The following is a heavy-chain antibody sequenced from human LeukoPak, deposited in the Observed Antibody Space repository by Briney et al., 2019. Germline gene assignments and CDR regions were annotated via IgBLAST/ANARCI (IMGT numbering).Heavy chain of an antibody. CDR2: VHYSGST. CDR3: ARQESTTVAGRFDY. Sequence: SEILSLTCAVSGGSISNSGDYWGWIRQPPGKGLEWLASVHYSGSTYNRPSLKSRVSISVDTSNNQFSLKLTSVTAADTAVYYCARQESTTVAGRFDYWGQGTLVTVSS. V-gene: IGHV4-39*01. D-gene: IGHD6-19*01. J-gene: IGHJ4*02. CDR1: GGSISNSGDY.